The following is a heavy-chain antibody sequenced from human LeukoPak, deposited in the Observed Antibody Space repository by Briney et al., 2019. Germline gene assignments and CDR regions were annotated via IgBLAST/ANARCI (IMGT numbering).Heavy chain of an antibody. CDR3: ARESIAARVIDY. CDR2: INPNSGVT. Sequence: ASVKVSCKASGYAFTGYYMHCVRQAPGQGLEWMGRINPNSGVTNYAQRFQGRVTITRDTSPSTAPTELRGLRSLDTAAYYSARESIAARVIDYGGQGTLVTVSS. J-gene: IGHJ4*02. D-gene: IGHD6-6*01. CDR1: GYAFTGYY. V-gene: IGHV1-2*06.